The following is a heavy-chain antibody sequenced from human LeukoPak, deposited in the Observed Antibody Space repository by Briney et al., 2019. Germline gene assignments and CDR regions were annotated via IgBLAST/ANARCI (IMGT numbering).Heavy chain of an antibody. CDR1: GGSFSGYY. J-gene: IGHJ6*03. D-gene: IGHD3-10*01. V-gene: IGHV4-34*01. CDR3: ARELDYYGSGSYLPLYYYYMDV. Sequence: SETLSLTCAVYGGSFSGYYWSWIRQPPGKGLEWIGEINHSGSTNYNPSLKSRVTMSVDTSKNQFSLKLSSVTAADTAVYYCARELDYYGSGSYLPLYYYYMDVWGKGTTVTISS. CDR2: INHSGST.